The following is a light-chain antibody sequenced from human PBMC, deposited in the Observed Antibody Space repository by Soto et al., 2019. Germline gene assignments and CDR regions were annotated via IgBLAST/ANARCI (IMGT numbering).Light chain of an antibody. Sequence: QSLLTQPPSVSGAPGQRVTISCTGSSSNIGAGYDVHWYQQLPGTAPKLLIYGNSNRPSGVPDRFSGSKSGTSASLAITGLQAEDEADYYCQSYDSSLEVVFGGGTKLTVL. J-gene: IGLJ2*01. CDR3: QSYDSSLEVV. CDR1: SSNIGAGYD. CDR2: GNS. V-gene: IGLV1-40*01.